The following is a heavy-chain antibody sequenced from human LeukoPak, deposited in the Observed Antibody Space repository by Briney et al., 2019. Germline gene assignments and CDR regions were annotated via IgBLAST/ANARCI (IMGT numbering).Heavy chain of an antibody. Sequence: ASVKVSCTASGYTFTSYDINWVRQATGQGLEWMGWMNPNSGNTGYAQKFQGRVTITRNTSISTAYMELSSLRSEDTAVYYCARGPGAGYYYYYYMDVWGKGTTVTVSS. V-gene: IGHV1-8*03. CDR2: MNPNSGNT. CDR1: GYTFTSYD. CDR3: ARGPGAGYYYYYYMDV. D-gene: IGHD2-2*01. J-gene: IGHJ6*03.